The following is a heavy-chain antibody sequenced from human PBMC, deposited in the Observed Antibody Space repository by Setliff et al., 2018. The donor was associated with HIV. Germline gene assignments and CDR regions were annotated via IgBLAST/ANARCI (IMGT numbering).Heavy chain of an antibody. V-gene: IGHV4-34*01. CDR1: GGSFSDYY. Sequence: TSETLSLTCAVYGGSFSDYYWTWIRQSPGKGLEWIGEINHSGDTNYNPSLKSRVTISVDTSKNHFSLKLSSLTAADTAVYYCARGRAYYNRRPFDYWGQGTLVTVS. D-gene: IGHD3-22*01. CDR2: INHSGDT. J-gene: IGHJ4*02. CDR3: ARGRAYYNRRPFDY.